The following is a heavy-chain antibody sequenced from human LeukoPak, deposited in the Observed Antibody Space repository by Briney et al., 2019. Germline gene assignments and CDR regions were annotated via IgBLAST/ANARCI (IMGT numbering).Heavy chain of an antibody. V-gene: IGHV3-30*02. CDR2: IRYVGSNK. D-gene: IGHD4-23*01. CDR1: GFTFSSYG. CDR3: AKDKAGRWFAYFDY. J-gene: IGHJ4*02. Sequence: GSLRLSSPASGFTFSSYGMHWVRHAPGKGLEWVAFIRYVGSNKYYTDSVKGRFTISTDNSKNTRYLLINSLRAEDTAVYYCAKDKAGRWFAYFDYWGQGTLVTVSS.